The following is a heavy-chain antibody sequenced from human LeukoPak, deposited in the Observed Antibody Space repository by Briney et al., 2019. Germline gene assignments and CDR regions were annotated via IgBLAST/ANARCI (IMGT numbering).Heavy chain of an antibody. Sequence: AGGSLRLSCAASGFTFDEYAMHWVRQAPGKGLEWVSGISWNSGSIDYAGSVKGRFTISRDNAKNSLCLQMNSLRAEDTAVYYCATSRTLDYWGQGTLVTVSS. J-gene: IGHJ4*02. CDR2: ISWNSGSI. CDR1: GFTFDEYA. V-gene: IGHV3-9*01. CDR3: ATSRTLDY. D-gene: IGHD3/OR15-3a*01.